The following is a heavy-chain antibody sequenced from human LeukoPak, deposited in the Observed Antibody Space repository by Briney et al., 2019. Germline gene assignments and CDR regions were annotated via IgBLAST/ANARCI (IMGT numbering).Heavy chain of an antibody. D-gene: IGHD3-22*01. CDR2: IIPIFGTA. V-gene: IGHV1-69*13. Sequence: ASVKVSCKASGGTFSSYAISWVRQAPGQGLEWMGGIIPIFGTANYAQKFQGRVTITADESTSTAYMELSSLRSEDTAVYYCAREGSTYYYDSSGYYYSPNYFDYWGQGTLVTVSS. CDR3: AREGSTYYYDSSGYYYSPNYFDY. CDR1: GGTFSSYA. J-gene: IGHJ4*02.